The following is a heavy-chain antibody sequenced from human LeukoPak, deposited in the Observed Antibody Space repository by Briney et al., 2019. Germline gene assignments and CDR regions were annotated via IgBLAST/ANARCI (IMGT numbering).Heavy chain of an antibody. CDR1: GYTFTSYD. CDR2: MNPNSGNT. D-gene: IGHD3-10*01. Sequence: ASVKVSCKASGYTFTSYDINWVRQATGQGLEWMGWMNPNSGNTGYAQKFQGRVTMTRNTSISTAYMELSSLRSEDTAVYYCAGERRAVWFGITRNESIWFDPWGQGTLVTVSS. CDR3: AGERRAVWFGITRNESIWFDP. J-gene: IGHJ5*02. V-gene: IGHV1-8*01.